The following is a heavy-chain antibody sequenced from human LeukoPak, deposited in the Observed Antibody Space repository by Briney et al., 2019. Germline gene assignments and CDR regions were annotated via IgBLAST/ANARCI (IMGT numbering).Heavy chain of an antibody. CDR1: GYTFTNSA. CDR2: INTNIGNP. J-gene: IGHJ6*03. Sequence: ASVKVSCKASGYTFTNSAMNWVRQAPGQGLEWMGWINTNIGNPTYAQDFTGRFVFSLDTSVSTAYLQITSLEADDTAVYYCARGDTVYYYYMDVWGKGTTVTVSS. D-gene: IGHD2-21*02. CDR3: ARGDTVYYYYMDV. V-gene: IGHV7-4-1*02.